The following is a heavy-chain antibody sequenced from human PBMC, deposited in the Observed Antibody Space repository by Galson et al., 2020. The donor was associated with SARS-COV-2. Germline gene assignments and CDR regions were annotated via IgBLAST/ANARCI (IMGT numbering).Heavy chain of an antibody. J-gene: IGHJ3*02. CDR2: ISWNSGTI. CDR1: GFSFDEYA. CDR3: ARLYDFFHDDI. Sequence: SLRLSCVGSGFSFDEYAIQWVRQVPGKGLEWVAGISWNSGTIGYADSVKGRFTISRDNAKNSLYLQMNSLGPGDTALYYCARLYDFFHDDIWGQGTMVTVSS. V-gene: IGHV3-9*01. D-gene: IGHD3-3*01.